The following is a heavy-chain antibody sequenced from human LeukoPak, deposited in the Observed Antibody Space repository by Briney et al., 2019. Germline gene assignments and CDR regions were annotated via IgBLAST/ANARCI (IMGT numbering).Heavy chain of an antibody. CDR3: ARETAGGNYYFDY. Sequence: GGSLRLPCAASGFTFSSYAMHWVRQAPGKGLEWVAVISYDGSNKYHADSVEGRFTISRDNSKNTLYLQMSSLRPEDTAVYYCARETAGGNYYFDYWGQGTLVTVSS. CDR2: ISYDGSNK. CDR1: GFTFSSYA. J-gene: IGHJ4*02. V-gene: IGHV3-30-3*01. D-gene: IGHD6-13*01.